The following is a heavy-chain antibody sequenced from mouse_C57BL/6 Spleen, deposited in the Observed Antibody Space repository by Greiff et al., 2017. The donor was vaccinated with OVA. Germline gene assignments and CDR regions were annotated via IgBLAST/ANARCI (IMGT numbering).Heavy chain of an antibody. D-gene: IGHD1-1*01. CDR2: IDPETGGT. J-gene: IGHJ2*01. Sequence: QVQLQQSGAELVRPGASVTLSCKASGYTFTDYEMHWVKQTPVHGLEWIGAIDPETGGTAYNQKFKGKAILTADKSSSTAYMELRSLTSEDSAVYYCTRAITTEGVGFDYWGQGTTLTVSS. CDR1: GYTFTDYE. V-gene: IGHV1-15*01. CDR3: TRAITTEGVGFDY.